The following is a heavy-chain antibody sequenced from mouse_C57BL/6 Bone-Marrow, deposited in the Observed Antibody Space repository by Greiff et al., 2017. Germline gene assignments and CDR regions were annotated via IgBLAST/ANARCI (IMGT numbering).Heavy chain of an antibody. CDR1: GYSFTSYY. J-gene: IGHJ2*01. CDR3: ANSYYFDY. V-gene: IGHV1-66*01. Sequence: LVESGPELVKPGASVKISCKASGYSFTSYYIHWVKQRPGQGLEWIGWIYPGSGNTKYNEKFKGKATLTADTSSSTAYMQLSSLTSEDSAVYYCANSYYFDYWGQGTTLTVSS. CDR2: IYPGSGNT.